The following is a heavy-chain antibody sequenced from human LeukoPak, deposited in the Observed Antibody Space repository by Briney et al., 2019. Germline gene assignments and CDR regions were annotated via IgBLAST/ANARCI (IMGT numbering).Heavy chain of an antibody. V-gene: IGHV7-4-1*02. CDR1: GYTFTSYA. Sequence: GASVKVSCKASGYTFTSYAMNWVRQAPGQGLEWMGWINTNTGNPTYAQGFTGRFVFSLDTSVSTAYLQISSLKAEDTAVYYCARDRAYFDWLLLAVRDAFDIWGQGTMVTVSS. CDR3: ARDRAYFDWLLLAVRDAFDI. CDR2: INTNTGNP. J-gene: IGHJ3*02. D-gene: IGHD3-9*01.